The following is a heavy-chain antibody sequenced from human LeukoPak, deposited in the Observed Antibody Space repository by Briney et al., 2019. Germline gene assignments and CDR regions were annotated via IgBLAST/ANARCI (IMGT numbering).Heavy chain of an antibody. CDR1: GFTFSSYS. D-gene: IGHD3-9*01. CDR3: AREVQPVNDYDILTGYYFDY. Sequence: TGGSLRLSCAASGFTFSSYSMNWVRQAPGKGLEWVSSISSSSSYIYYADSVKGRFTISRDNAKNSLYLQMNSLRAEDTAVYYCAREVQPVNDYDILTGYYFDYWGQGTLVTVSS. J-gene: IGHJ4*02. CDR2: ISSSSSYI. V-gene: IGHV3-21*01.